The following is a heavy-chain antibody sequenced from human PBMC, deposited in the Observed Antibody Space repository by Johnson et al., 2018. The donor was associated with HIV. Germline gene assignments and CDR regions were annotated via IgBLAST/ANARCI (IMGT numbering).Heavy chain of an antibody. CDR1: GFTFSTYA. D-gene: IGHD1-26*01. V-gene: IGHV3-30*04. CDR3: AREGVSGSYYDAFDR. J-gene: IGHJ3*01. CDR2: ISSDESNK. Sequence: QVQLVESGGGVVQPGRSLRLSCAASGFTFSTYAMHWVRQAPGKGLEWVAVISSDESNKYYADSVKGRFTISRDNSKNTLFLQMDSLRADDTAVYYCAREGVSGSYYDAFDRWGQGTLVTVSS.